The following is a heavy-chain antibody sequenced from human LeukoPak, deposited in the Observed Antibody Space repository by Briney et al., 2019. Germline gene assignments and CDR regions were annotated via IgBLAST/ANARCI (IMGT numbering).Heavy chain of an antibody. D-gene: IGHD3-22*01. Sequence: ASVKVSCKAPGYTFTSYGISWVRQAPGQGLEWMGWISAYNGNTNYAQKLQGRVTMTTDTSTSTAYMELRSLRSDDTAVYYCARDSYYDSSGYYPFDYWGQGTLVTVSS. CDR3: ARDSYYDSSGYYPFDY. J-gene: IGHJ4*02. CDR1: GYTFTSYG. V-gene: IGHV1-18*01. CDR2: ISAYNGNT.